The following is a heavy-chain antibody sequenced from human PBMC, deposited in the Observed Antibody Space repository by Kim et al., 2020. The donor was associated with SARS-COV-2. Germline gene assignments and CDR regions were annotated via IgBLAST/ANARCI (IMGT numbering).Heavy chain of an antibody. D-gene: IGHD4-17*01. CDR1: GFTFSSYA. CDR3: AKATAVARPIDY. J-gene: IGHJ4*02. Sequence: GGSLRLSCAASGFTFSSYAMSWVRQAPGKGLDSVSGISGGGGSTYFADSVKGRFTISRDNSKNTLYLQMNSLRAEDTAIYYCAKATAVARPIDYWGQGTLVTVSS. CDR2: ISGGGGST. V-gene: IGHV3-23*01.